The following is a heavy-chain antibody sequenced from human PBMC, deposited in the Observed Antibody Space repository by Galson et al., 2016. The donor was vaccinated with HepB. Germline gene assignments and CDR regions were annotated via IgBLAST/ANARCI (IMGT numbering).Heavy chain of an antibody. D-gene: IGHD1-7*01. CDR2: ITHSGNT. J-gene: IGHJ4*02. Sequence: ETLFPTCAVHGRSFSGYYWNCIRQPAGKGPECIGEITHSGNTYYTPSLKGRVTISVDMAKKQFSLRLNSVTAADTAVYYCAKKGRWHYAAPYYFDSWGQGTLVTVSS. CDR3: AKKGRWHYAAPYYFDS. CDR1: GRSFSGYY. V-gene: IGHV4-34*01.